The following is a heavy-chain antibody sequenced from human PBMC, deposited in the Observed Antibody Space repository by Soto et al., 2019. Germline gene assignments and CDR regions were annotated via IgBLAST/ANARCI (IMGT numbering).Heavy chain of an antibody. Sequence: SVKVSCKASGGTFSSYAISWLRQAPGQGLEWMGGIIPIFGTANYAQKLQGRVTITADKSTSTAYMELSSLRSEDTAVYYCARSQYSSSWYSRYYFDYWGQGTLVTVSS. V-gene: IGHV1-69*06. D-gene: IGHD6-13*01. J-gene: IGHJ4*02. CDR2: IIPIFGTA. CDR3: ARSQYSSSWYSRYYFDY. CDR1: GGTFSSYA.